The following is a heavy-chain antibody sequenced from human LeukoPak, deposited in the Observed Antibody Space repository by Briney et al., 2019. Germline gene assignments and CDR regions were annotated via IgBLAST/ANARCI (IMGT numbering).Heavy chain of an antibody. CDR1: GGSVSSGSYY. J-gene: IGHJ6*04. CDR2: IYYSGST. CDR3: ARALPGMDV. V-gene: IGHV4-61*01. Sequence: SETLSLTCTVSGGSVSSGSYYWSWIRQPPGKGLEWIGYIYYSGSTNYNPSLKSRVTISVDTSKNQFSLKLSSVTAADTAVYYCARALPGMDVWGEGTTVTVSS.